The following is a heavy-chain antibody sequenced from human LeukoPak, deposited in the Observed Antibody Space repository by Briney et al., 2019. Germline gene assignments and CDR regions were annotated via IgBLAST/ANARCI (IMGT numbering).Heavy chain of an antibody. J-gene: IGHJ4*02. Sequence: GRSLRLSCAASGFTFSSYDMNWVRQAPGKGLEWVSGISGSGGSTYYADSVKGRFTISRDNSKNTLYLQMNSLRAEDTAVYYCANRGHYYDSSGYYYVSYFDYWGQGTLVTVST. CDR1: GFTFSSYD. D-gene: IGHD3-22*01. CDR3: ANRGHYYDSSGYYYVSYFDY. CDR2: ISGSGGST. V-gene: IGHV3-23*01.